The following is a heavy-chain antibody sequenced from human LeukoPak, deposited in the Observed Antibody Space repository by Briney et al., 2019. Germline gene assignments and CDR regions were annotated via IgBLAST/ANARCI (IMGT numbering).Heavy chain of an antibody. J-gene: IGHJ4*02. V-gene: IGHV4-34*01. CDR1: GGSFSGYY. CDR3: ARVTGIAVAGTYY. CDR2: INHSGST. Sequence: SETLSLTCAVYGGSFSGYYWSWIRQPPGKGLEWIGEINHSGSTNYNPSLKSRVTISVDTSKNQFSLKLSSVTAADTAVYYCARVTGIAVAGTYYWGQGTLVTVSS. D-gene: IGHD6-19*01.